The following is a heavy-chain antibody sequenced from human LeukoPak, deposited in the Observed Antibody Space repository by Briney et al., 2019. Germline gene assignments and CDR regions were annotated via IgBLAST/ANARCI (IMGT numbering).Heavy chain of an antibody. CDR3: ATAAAAGMHFDY. Sequence: SETLSLTCTVSGGSISSSSYYWGWIRQPPGKGLEWIGSIYYSGSTYYNPSLKSRVTISVDTSKNQFSLKLSSVTAADTAVYYCATAAAAGMHFDYWGQGTLVTVSS. J-gene: IGHJ4*02. CDR1: GGSISSSSYY. D-gene: IGHD6-13*01. V-gene: IGHV4-39*01. CDR2: IYYSGST.